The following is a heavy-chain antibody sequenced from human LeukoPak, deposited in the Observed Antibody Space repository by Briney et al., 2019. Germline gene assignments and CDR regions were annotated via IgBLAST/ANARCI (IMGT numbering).Heavy chain of an antibody. CDR2: ISTSSSYI. V-gene: IGHV3-21*04. J-gene: IGHJ4*02. CDR3: AKRGPGSPQSGKYYFDY. D-gene: IGHD3-10*01. Sequence: GGSLRLPCAASGFTFSSYSLNWVRQAPGKGLEWVSSISTSSSYIYYADSVKGRFTISRDNARNSLYLHMNSLRAEDTAVYYCAKRGPGSPQSGKYYFDYWGQGTLVTVSS. CDR1: GFTFSSYS.